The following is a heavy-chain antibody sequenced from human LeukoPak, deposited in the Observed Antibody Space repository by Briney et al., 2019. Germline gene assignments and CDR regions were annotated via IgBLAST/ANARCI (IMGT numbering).Heavy chain of an antibody. CDR1: GFTFQDYA. J-gene: IGHJ4*02. D-gene: IGHD6-13*01. V-gene: IGHV3-9*01. CDR3: AKAHSYTSSWYFDY. CDR2: ISWNRGII. Sequence: GGSLRLSCAASGFTFQDYAMHWVRLVPGKGLEWVSGISWNRGIISYADSVKGRFTISRDNAKNSLYLQMMSLRVGDTAFYYCAKAHSYTSSWYFDYWGQGTLVTVSS.